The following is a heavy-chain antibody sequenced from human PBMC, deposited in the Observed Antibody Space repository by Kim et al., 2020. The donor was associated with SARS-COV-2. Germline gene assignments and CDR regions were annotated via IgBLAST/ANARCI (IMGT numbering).Heavy chain of an antibody. Sequence: SVKGRFTISRDNAKNSLYLQMNSLRAEDTAVYYCVRVPRYYYDSSGYYPNWGQGTLVTVSS. CDR3: VRVPRYYYDSSGYYPN. V-gene: IGHV3-48*03. D-gene: IGHD3-22*01. J-gene: IGHJ4*02.